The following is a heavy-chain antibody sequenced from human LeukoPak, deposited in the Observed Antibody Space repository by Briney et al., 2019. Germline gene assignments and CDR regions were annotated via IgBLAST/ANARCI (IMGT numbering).Heavy chain of an antibody. V-gene: IGHV4-4*07. CDR2: VYLGGST. D-gene: IGHD2-21*01. CDR1: GASFNYYY. CDR3: ARDHCDDAACYPFDR. Sequence: SETLSLTCNVSGASFNYYYWSWIRQPAGKGLEWIGRVYLGGSTNYNNSLKSRVMMSLDKANNQFSLRLSSVTAADTATYYCARDHCDDAACYPFDRWGQGTLVTVSS. J-gene: IGHJ4*02.